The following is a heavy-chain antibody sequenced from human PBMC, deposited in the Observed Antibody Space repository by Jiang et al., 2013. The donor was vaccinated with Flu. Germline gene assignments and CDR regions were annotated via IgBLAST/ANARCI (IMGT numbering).Heavy chain of an antibody. J-gene: IGHJ4*02. D-gene: IGHD6-19*01. V-gene: IGHV4-39*07. Sequence: PGLVKPSETLSLTCTVSGGSISSSSYYWGWIRQPPGKGLEWIGSIYYSGSTYYKPSLKSRVTISVDTSKNQFSLKLSSVTAADTAVYYCARQSIAVAGTVFDYWGQGTLVTVSS. CDR1: GGSISSSSYY. CDR2: IYYSGST. CDR3: ARQSIAVAGTVFDY.